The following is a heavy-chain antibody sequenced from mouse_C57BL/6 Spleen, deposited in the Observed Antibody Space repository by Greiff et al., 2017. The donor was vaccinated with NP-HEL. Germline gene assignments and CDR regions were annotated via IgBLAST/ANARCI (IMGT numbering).Heavy chain of an antibody. CDR1: GYTFTSYW. D-gene: IGHD1-1*01. V-gene: IGHV1-64*01. CDR2: IHPNSGST. J-gene: IGHJ2*01. CDR3: ARFGYGSSRGY. Sequence: VQLQQPGAELVKPGASVKLSCKASGYTFTSYWMHWVKQRPGQGLEWIGMIHPNSGSTNYNEKFKSKATLTVDKSSSTAYMQLSSLTSEDSAVYYCARFGYGSSRGYWGQGTTLTVSS.